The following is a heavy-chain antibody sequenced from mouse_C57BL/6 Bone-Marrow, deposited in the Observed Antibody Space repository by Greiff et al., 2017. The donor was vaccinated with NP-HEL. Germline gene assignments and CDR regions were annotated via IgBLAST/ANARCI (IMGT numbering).Heavy chain of an antibody. Sequence: EVKLMESGEGLVKPGGSLKLSCAASGFTFSSYAMSWVRQTPEKRLEWVAYISSGGDYIYYADTVKGRFTISRDNARNTLYLQMSSLKSEDTAMYYCTRPINWERAMDYWGQGTSVTVSS. CDR3: TRPINWERAMDY. CDR2: ISSGGDYI. V-gene: IGHV5-9-1*02. CDR1: GFTFSSYA. D-gene: IGHD4-1*01. J-gene: IGHJ4*01.